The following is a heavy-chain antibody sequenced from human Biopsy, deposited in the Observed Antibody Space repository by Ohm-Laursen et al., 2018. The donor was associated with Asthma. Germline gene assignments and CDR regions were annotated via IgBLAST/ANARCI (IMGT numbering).Heavy chain of an antibody. J-gene: IGHJ4*02. CDR3: AKDERAYYGSDSKYMQPVPLGD. Sequence: SLRLSCTASGFTFSHYNMNWVRQAPGKGLEWVSSITDTSRYIKYADSVKGRFTISRDKSDNTLYLQMNSLTAVDTAVYHCAKDERAYYGSDSKYMQPVPLGDWGQGTVVIVSA. D-gene: IGHD2-21*01. CDR1: GFTFSHYN. CDR2: ITDTSRYI. V-gene: IGHV3-21*04.